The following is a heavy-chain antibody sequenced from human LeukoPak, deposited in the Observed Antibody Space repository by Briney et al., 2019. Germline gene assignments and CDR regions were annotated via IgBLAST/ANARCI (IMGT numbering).Heavy chain of an antibody. CDR1: GASITSYY. CDR2: FSYSGSA. D-gene: IGHD6-19*01. CDR3: ARVGSGWSFDY. V-gene: IGHV4-59*12. J-gene: IGHJ4*02. Sequence: PSETLSLTCTVSGASITSYYWSWIRQPPGKGLEWIGFFSYSGSANYNPSLKSRVTMSVDTSKNKFSLKVNSVTAADTAVYYCARVGSGWSFDYWGQGTLVTVSS.